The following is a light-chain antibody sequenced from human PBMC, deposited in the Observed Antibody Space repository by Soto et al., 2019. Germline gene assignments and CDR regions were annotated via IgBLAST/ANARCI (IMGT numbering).Light chain of an antibody. Sequence: EIVMTQSPATLSVSPGDRVTLSCRASQSVSRNLASYQQKPGQAPMLLIYGASTRSTGIPARFSGGGSGTEFTLTISSLQSEDFAVYFCQHYYNWPRTFGQGTKVEIK. V-gene: IGKV3D-15*01. CDR3: QHYYNWPRT. CDR1: QSVSRN. CDR2: GAS. J-gene: IGKJ1*01.